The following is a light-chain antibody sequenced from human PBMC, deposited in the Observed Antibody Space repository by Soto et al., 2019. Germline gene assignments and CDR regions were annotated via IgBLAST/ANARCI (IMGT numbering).Light chain of an antibody. V-gene: IGLV2-14*03. CDR1: SSDVVGYNY. CDR3: SSYTSSSTLSTYV. CDR2: DVS. J-gene: IGLJ1*01. Sequence: QSALTQPASVSGSPGQSITISCTGTSSDVVGYNYVSWYQHYPGKAPNLMIYDVSNRPSGVSNRFSGSKSGNTASLIISGLQAEDEADYYCSSYTSSSTLSTYVFGTG.